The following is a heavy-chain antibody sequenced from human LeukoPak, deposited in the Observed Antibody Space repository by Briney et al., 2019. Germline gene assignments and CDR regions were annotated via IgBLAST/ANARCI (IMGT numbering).Heavy chain of an antibody. CDR1: GFTFSSYW. CDR3: ARDRPYCTNGVCSNWFDP. J-gene: IGHJ5*02. Sequence: GGSLRLSCAASGFTFSSYWMSWVRQAPGKGLEWVANIKQDGSEKYYVDSVKGRFTISRDNAKNSLYLQMNSLRAEDTAVYYCARDRPYCTNGVCSNWFDPWGQGTLVTVSS. CDR2: IKQDGSEK. V-gene: IGHV3-7*01. D-gene: IGHD2-8*01.